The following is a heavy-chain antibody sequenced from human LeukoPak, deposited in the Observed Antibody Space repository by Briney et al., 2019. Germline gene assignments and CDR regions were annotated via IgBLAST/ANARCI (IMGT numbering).Heavy chain of an antibody. V-gene: IGHV3-30*02. CDR3: AKPLAGYSSAFDY. J-gene: IGHJ4*02. Sequence: GGSLRLSCAAFGFTFSNYGVHWVRQAPGKGLEWVAFIRYDGSNKYYADSVKGRFTISRDNSKNTLYLQMDSLRAEDTALYYCAKPLAGYSSAFDYWGQGTLVTVSS. CDR1: GFTFSNYG. CDR2: IRYDGSNK. D-gene: IGHD5-18*01.